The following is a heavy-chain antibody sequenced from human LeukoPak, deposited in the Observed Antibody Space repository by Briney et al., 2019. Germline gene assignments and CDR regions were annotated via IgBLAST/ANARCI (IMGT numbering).Heavy chain of an antibody. CDR1: GFTFINYG. CDR2: INNNNGAW. J-gene: IGHJ5*02. V-gene: IGHV1-18*01. D-gene: IGHD1-26*01. CDR3: GREWEDSAARIDL. Sequence: GASVKVSCNTSGFTFINYGIYWVRLVPGQGLEWMAWINNNNGAWTNNQNFSDRITLTIDTSTDTAYMELRRLAPDDTAVYYCGREWEDSAARIDLWGQGTLVTVSS.